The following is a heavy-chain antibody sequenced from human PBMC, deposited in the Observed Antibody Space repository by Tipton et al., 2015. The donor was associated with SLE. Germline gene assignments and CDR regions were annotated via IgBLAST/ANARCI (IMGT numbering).Heavy chain of an antibody. D-gene: IGHD1-26*01. Sequence: TLSLTCTVSGGSLGRGGYYWSGIRQHPGKGLEWLGYIYYSGIPYYNPSLESRLSISVDTSENQFSLKLSSVTAADTAVYFCARGMGFYFDYWGQGNLVTVSS. V-gene: IGHV4-31*03. CDR1: GGSLGRGGYY. CDR2: IYYSGIP. CDR3: ARGMGFYFDY. J-gene: IGHJ4*02.